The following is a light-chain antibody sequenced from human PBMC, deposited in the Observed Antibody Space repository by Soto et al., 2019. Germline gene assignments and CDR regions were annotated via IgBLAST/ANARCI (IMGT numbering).Light chain of an antibody. CDR2: DVS. V-gene: IGKV3-11*01. CDR1: PSVFNS. Sequence: EIVLTQSPATLSLSPGERATLSCRASPSVFNSLAWYQQKPGQAPRLLIYDVSNRATGVPARFSGSGSGTDFTLTISSLQPEDFATYYCQQLTNFRFTFGQGTKLDIK. CDR3: QQLTNFRFT. J-gene: IGKJ2*01.